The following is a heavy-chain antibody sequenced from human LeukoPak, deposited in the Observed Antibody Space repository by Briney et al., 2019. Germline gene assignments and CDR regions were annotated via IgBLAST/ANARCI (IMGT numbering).Heavy chain of an antibody. CDR2: MNPKSGNT. V-gene: IGHV1-8*02. D-gene: IGHD3-22*01. CDR3: ARRPTYYDSSGYYYVHYFDF. J-gene: IGHJ4*02. CDR1: GYTFTNYD. Sequence: ASVKVSCKASGYTFTNYDIHWVRQATGQGLEWMGWMNPKSGNTGFAQEFQGRVTITRNISISTAYMELSSLRSEDTAVYYCARRPTYYDSSGYYYVHYFDFWGQGTLVTVSS.